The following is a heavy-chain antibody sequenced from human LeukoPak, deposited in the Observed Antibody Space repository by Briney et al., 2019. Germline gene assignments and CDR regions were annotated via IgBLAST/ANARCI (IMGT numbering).Heavy chain of an antibody. CDR2: ISSSSSYI. CDR1: GFTLSSYT. J-gene: IGHJ4*02. D-gene: IGHD5-24*01. CDR3: ARGGDGYNSPFDY. V-gene: IGHV3-21*01. Sequence: GGSLRLSCIVSGFTLSSYTMTWVRQAPGKGLEWVSSISSSSSYIYYGDSVKGRLTISRDNAKNSLYLQMNSLRVEDTAVYYCARGGDGYNSPFDYWGQGTPVTVSS.